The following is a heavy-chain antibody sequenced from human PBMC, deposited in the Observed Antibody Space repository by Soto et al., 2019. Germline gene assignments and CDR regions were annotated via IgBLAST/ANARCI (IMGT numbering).Heavy chain of an antibody. CDR2: ISVYNGKT. J-gene: IGHJ5*02. D-gene: IGHD3-22*01. CDR3: ARVEIRDECSGYYLGWFDP. V-gene: IGHV1-18*04. Sequence: ASVKVSCKASGYTFTSYGISWVRQAPGKELEWMGWISVYNGKTNYEQKLQGRVTMTTDTSTSTAYMELRSVRSDDTAVYYCARVEIRDECSGYYLGWFDPWCQGTLVTVSS. CDR1: GYTFTSYG.